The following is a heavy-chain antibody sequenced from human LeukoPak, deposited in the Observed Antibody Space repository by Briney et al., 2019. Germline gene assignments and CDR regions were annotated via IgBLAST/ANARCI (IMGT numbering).Heavy chain of an antibody. CDR1: GFAFNTYA. CDR2: IWHDGSHK. CDR3: AREIFGSGSYPDL. D-gene: IGHD3-10*01. V-gene: IGHV3-33*01. J-gene: IGHJ4*02. Sequence: GGYLRLSCAAPGFAFNTYAIHWVRQAPGQGLEWVALIWHDGSHKFYSNSVRGQFTISRDNSKNTVSLQMNNLRPEDTAVYYCAREIFGSGSYPDLWGQGTLVTVSS.